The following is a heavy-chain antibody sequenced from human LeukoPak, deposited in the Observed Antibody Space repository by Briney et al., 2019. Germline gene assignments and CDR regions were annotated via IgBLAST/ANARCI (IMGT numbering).Heavy chain of an antibody. D-gene: IGHD3-3*01. CDR3: ARDQGIFGVVINAYYFDY. CDR2: IIPILGIA. J-gene: IGHJ4*02. V-gene: IGHV1-69*04. Sequence: SVKVSCKASGGTFSSYTISWVRQAPGQGLEWMGRIIPILGIANYAQKFQGRVTITADKSTSTAHMELSSLRSEDTAVYYCARDQGIFGVVINAYYFDYWGQGTLVTVSS. CDR1: GGTFSSYT.